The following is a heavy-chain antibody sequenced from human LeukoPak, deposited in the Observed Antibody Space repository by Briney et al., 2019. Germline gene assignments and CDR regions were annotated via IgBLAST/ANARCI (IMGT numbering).Heavy chain of an antibody. D-gene: IGHD3-9*01. J-gene: IGHJ4*02. CDR1: GFTFSSYA. Sequence: GGSLRLSCAASGFTFSSYAMSWVRQAPGKGLEWVSAISGSGGSTYYADSVKGRFTVSRDNSKSTLYLQMNSLRAEDTAVYYCARLTGTYFDNWGQGTLVTVSS. CDR2: ISGSGGST. CDR3: ARLTGTYFDN. V-gene: IGHV3-23*01.